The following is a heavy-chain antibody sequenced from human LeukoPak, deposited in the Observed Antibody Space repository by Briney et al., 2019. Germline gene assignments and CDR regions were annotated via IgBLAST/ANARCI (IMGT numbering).Heavy chain of an antibody. CDR3: ANSGLNRFEY. Sequence: PGGSLRLSCAVSGFTFSSYSLSWVRQAPGKGLEWVSSISGSGGSTYYADSVKGRFSISRDNSKNTLYLQVNSLRADDTAVYYCANSGLNRFEYWGQGALVTVSS. CDR1: GFTFSSYS. V-gene: IGHV3-23*01. D-gene: IGHD2-15*01. CDR2: ISGSGGST. J-gene: IGHJ4*02.